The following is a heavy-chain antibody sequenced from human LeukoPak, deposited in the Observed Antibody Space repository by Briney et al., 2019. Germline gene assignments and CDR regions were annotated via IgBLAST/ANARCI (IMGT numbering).Heavy chain of an antibody. D-gene: IGHD2-2*01. Sequence: GGSLRLSCAASGFTFSSYWMNWVRQAPGKGLEWVANIKQDGSEKYYVDSVNCRFTISRDNAKNSLYLQMNSLRAEDTAVYYCTRDSVGDCYADYWGQGTLVTVSS. V-gene: IGHV3-7*03. CDR3: TRDSVGDCYADY. CDR1: GFTFSSYW. CDR2: IKQDGSEK. J-gene: IGHJ4*02.